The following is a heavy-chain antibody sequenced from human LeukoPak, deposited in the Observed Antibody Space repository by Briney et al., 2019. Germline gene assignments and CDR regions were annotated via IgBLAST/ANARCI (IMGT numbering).Heavy chain of an antibody. D-gene: IGHD3-22*01. CDR3: ARDRSRYYDSSGYRALAEYFQH. CDR2: IKQDGSER. V-gene: IGHV3-7*01. Sequence: GGSLRLSCAASGFTFSSYWMSWVRQAPGKGLEWVATIKQDGSERYYVDSVKGRLTISRDNAQNSLSLQMNSLRAEDTAVYYCARDRSRYYDSSGYRALAEYFQHWGQGTLVTVSS. J-gene: IGHJ1*01. CDR1: GFTFSSYW.